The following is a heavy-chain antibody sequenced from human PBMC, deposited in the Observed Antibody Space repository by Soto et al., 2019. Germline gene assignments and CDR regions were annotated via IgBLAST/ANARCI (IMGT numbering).Heavy chain of an antibody. V-gene: IGHV3-48*03. CDR1: GFTFSSYE. D-gene: IGHD1-1*01. Sequence: EVQLVESGGGLVQPGGSLRLSCAASGFTFSSYEMNWVRQAPGKGLEWVAYISSSGNTIYYADSVKGRFTISRDNADNSLYLQMKSLRAADTAVYYCAPAPTGLEVWGQGTTVIVSS. CDR3: APAPTGLEV. CDR2: ISSSGNTI. J-gene: IGHJ6*02.